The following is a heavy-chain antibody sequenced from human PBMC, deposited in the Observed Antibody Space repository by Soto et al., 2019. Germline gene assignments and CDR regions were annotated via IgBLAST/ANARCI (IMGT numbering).Heavy chain of an antibody. Sequence: GESLKISCTASGFTFGDYAMSWFRQAPGKGLEWVGFIRSKAYGGTTEYAASVKGRFTISRDDSKSIAYLQMNSLKTEDTAVYYCTRVNYGGNDYWGQGTLVTVSS. CDR3: TRVNYGGNDY. D-gene: IGHD4-17*01. CDR2: IRSKAYGGTT. J-gene: IGHJ4*02. CDR1: GFTFGDYA. V-gene: IGHV3-49*03.